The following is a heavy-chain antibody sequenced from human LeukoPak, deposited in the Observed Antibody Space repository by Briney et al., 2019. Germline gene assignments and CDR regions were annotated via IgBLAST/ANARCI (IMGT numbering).Heavy chain of an antibody. D-gene: IGHD6-19*01. CDR3: ARDSAVGDNWFDP. Sequence: ASVKVSCKASGYTFTGYYMHWVRQAPGQGLEWMGWINPNSGGTNCAQKFQGRVTMTRDTSISTAYMELSRLRSDDTAVHYCARDSAVGDNWFDPWGQGTLVTVSS. J-gene: IGHJ5*02. V-gene: IGHV1-2*02. CDR2: INPNSGGT. CDR1: GYTFTGYY.